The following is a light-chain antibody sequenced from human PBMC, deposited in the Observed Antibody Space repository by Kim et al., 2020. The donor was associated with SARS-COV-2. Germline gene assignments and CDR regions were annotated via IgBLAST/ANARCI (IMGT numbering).Light chain of an antibody. CDR1: QSVGIK. Sequence: SPGEIATLSCRASQSVGIKLAWYQQKPGQAPRLLIYDASTRETGIPGRFSSSGSGTEFTLTIGSLQSEDFALYYCQQYHKWPGITFGQGTRLEIK. J-gene: IGKJ5*01. CDR3: QQYHKWPGIT. V-gene: IGKV3-15*01. CDR2: DAS.